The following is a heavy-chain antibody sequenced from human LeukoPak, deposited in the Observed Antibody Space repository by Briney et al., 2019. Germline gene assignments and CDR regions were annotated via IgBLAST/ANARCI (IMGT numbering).Heavy chain of an antibody. J-gene: IGHJ4*02. CDR3: ARLVTTVTTLEFDY. V-gene: IGHV4-4*02. D-gene: IGHD4-17*01. Sequence: SGTLSLTCAVSGGSISSSNWWSWVRQPPGKGLEWIGEIYHSGSTNYNPSLKSRVTISVDKSKNQSSLKLSSVTAADTAVYYCARLVTTVTTLEFDYWGQGTLVTVSS. CDR2: IYHSGST. CDR1: GGSISSSNW.